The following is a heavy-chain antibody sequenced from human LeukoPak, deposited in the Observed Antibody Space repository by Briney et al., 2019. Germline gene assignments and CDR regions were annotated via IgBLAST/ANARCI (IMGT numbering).Heavy chain of an antibody. V-gene: IGHV4-4*07. Sequence: SETLSLTCTVSGGSISTYYWAWIRQPAGKGLEWIGRIHTSGGTNYNPSLKSRFTMSVDTSKNQFSLKLGSVTAADTAVYYCATGLRHSDRLGGAFDIWGQGTMVTVSS. CDR3: ATGLRHSDRLGGAFDI. CDR2: IHTSGGT. J-gene: IGHJ3*02. CDR1: GGSISTYY. D-gene: IGHD3-9*01.